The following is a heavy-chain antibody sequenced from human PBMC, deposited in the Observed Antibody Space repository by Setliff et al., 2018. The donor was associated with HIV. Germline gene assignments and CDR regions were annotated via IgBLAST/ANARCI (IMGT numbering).Heavy chain of an antibody. CDR2: IIPILGIA. CDR3: ALPHCGGGNCWASASLPPAGWFDP. Sequence: SVKVSCKASGGTFSSYAISWVRQAPGQGLEWMGGIIPILGIANYAQKFQGRVTITAVESTSTAYMELSSLRSEDTAVYYCALPHCGGGNCWASASLPPAGWFDPWGQGTLVTVSS. CDR1: GGTFSSYA. D-gene: IGHD2-15*01. J-gene: IGHJ5*02. V-gene: IGHV1-69*10.